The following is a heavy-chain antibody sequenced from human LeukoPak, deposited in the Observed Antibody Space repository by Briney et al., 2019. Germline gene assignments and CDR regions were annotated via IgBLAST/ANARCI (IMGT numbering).Heavy chain of an antibody. CDR3: ARYSSSSWFDP. CDR2: IIPIFGTA. CDR1: GGTLSSYA. D-gene: IGHD6-6*01. J-gene: IGHJ5*02. Sequence: SVKVSCKASGGTLSSYAISWVRQAPGQGLEWMGRIIPIFGTANYAQKFQGRVTITTDESTSTAYMELSSLRSEDTAVYYCARYSSSSWFDPWGQGTLVTVSS. V-gene: IGHV1-69*05.